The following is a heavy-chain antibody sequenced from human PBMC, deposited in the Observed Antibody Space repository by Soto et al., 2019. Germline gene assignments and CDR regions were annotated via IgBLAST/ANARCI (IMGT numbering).Heavy chain of an antibody. D-gene: IGHD6-25*01. CDR3: ARDLTSVSGS. CDR1: GGTFSRHS. V-gene: IGHV1-69*01. CDR2: IIPIFDAT. Sequence: QVQMVQSGAEVKKPGSSARVSCKVSGGTFSRHSISWVRQAPGQGLEWMGGIIPIFDATQYAQKCQGRLTITADDSTTTFHMDLSGLRPEDTAIYYCARDLTSVSGSWGQGTLVTVS. J-gene: IGHJ4*02.